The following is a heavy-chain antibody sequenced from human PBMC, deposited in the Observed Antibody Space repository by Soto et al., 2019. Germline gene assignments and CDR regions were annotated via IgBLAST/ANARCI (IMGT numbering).Heavy chain of an antibody. CDR2: IYYSGSN. CDR1: GGSISSDY. D-gene: IGHD5-18*01. Sequence: QVQLQESGPGLVKPSETLSLTCTVSGGSISSDYWICIRQPPLKVLEWIGYIYYSGSNNYNPSLKSRVTISVDTSKNQCYLKLSSLTAADTAVYYCARRYGSWFDYWGQGTLVTVSS. V-gene: IGHV4-59*08. CDR3: ARRYGSWFDY. J-gene: IGHJ4*02.